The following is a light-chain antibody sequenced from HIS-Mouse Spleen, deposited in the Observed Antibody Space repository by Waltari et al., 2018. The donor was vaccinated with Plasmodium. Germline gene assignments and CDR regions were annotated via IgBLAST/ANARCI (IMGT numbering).Light chain of an antibody. CDR1: QSVSSH. J-gene: IGKJ4*01. V-gene: IGKV3-11*01. Sequence: EIVLTQSPATLSLSPGERATLSCRASQSVSSHLAWYQQKTGQAPRLLLYDASNRATGIPARFSGSGSGTDFTLTISSLEPEDDAVYYCQQRSNWPRVLTFGGGTKVEIK. CDR3: QQRSNWPRVLT. CDR2: DAS.